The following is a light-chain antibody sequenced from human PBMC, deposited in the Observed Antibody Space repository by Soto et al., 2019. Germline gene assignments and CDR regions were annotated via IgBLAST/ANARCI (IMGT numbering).Light chain of an antibody. CDR2: DAS. V-gene: IGKV1-33*01. Sequence: DIQMTQSPSSLSASVGDRVTITCQASQDIGKYVSWYQQKPGKDPNLLIYDASNLGTGVPSRFSGSGSGTDLTFTISSLQPEDIATYYCQQYDNLPRTFGGGTKVEIK. CDR3: QQYDNLPRT. J-gene: IGKJ4*01. CDR1: QDIGKY.